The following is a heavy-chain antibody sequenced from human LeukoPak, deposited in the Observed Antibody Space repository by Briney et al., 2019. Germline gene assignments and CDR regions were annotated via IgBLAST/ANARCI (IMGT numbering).Heavy chain of an antibody. CDR2: INSDGSST. V-gene: IGHV3-74*01. J-gene: IGHJ6*03. Sequence: GGSLRLSCAASGFTFSSYGMHWVRQAPGKGLVWVSRINSDGSSTSYADSVKGRFTISRDNAKNTLYLQMNSLRAEDTAVYYCARAGVGSSRYYYYYMDVWGQGTTVTVSS. CDR1: GFTFSSYG. CDR3: ARAGVGSSRYYYYYMDV. D-gene: IGHD7-27*01.